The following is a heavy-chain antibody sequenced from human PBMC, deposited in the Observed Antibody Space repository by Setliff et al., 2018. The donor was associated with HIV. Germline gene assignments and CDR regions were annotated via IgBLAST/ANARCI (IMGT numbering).Heavy chain of an antibody. J-gene: IGHJ4*02. CDR3: ASGGHRLHDY. D-gene: IGHD1-26*01. V-gene: IGHV4-39*07. CDR2: VYYSGGT. CDR1: GGSISSGSYY. Sequence: PSETLSLTCTVSGGSISSGSYYWGWIRQPPGKGLEWTGIVYYSGGTYYKSSLKSRLIISLDTSKNQFSLNLRSVTAADTAVYFCASGGHRLHDYWGQGTLVTVSS.